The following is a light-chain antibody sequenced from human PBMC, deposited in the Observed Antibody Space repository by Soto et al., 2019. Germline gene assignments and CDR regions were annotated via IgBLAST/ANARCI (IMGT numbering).Light chain of an antibody. Sequence: DIQMTQSPSSLSASVRDRVTITCQASQDISNNLNWFQQKPGKAPELLIYDASNLETGVPSRFSGSGSGTDFTFTISSLQPEDIATYYCQQFDNLPYTFGQGTKLEIK. CDR3: QQFDNLPYT. J-gene: IGKJ2*01. CDR1: QDISNN. V-gene: IGKV1-33*01. CDR2: DAS.